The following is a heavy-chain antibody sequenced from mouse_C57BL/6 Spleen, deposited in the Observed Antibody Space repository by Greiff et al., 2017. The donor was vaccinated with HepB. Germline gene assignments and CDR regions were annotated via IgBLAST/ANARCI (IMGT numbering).Heavy chain of an antibody. D-gene: IGHD2-4*01. V-gene: IGHV3-6*01. CDR1: GYSITSGYY. J-gene: IGHJ1*03. Sequence: ESGPGLVKPSQSLSLTCSVTGYSITSGYYWNWIRQFPGNKLEWMGYISYDGSNNYNPSLKNRISITRDTSKNQFFLKLNSVTTEDTATYYCARGDYDVGWYFDVWGTGTTVTVSS. CDR2: ISYDGSN. CDR3: ARGDYDVGWYFDV.